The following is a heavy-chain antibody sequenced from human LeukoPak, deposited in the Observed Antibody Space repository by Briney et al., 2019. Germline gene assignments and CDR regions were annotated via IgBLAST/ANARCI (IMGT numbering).Heavy chain of an antibody. CDR3: AKGVGPLSYYGVDV. J-gene: IGHJ6*02. Sequence: GGSLRLSCAVSGFTFSTYSMNWVRQAPGKGLEWISFIRHDSSDIYYADSVKGRFTISRDNARDSLYLQMNSLRAEDTAVYYCAKGVGPLSYYGVDVWGQGTTVTVSS. CDR1: GFTFSTYS. V-gene: IGHV3-48*01. D-gene: IGHD3-9*01. CDR2: IRHDSSDI.